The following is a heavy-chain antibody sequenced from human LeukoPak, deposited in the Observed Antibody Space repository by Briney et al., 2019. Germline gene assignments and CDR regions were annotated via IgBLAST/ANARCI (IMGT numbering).Heavy chain of an antibody. CDR2: INAYNVKT. Sequence: ASVTVSFQACRYILSRYGFSWVRQAPGQGREGMGHINAYNVKTNYAQNLQGRVTMTTDTSTSTAYMELRSLRSDNTPVYYCARRQGTTFNFYYWGERNLFTVSS. D-gene: IGHD1-1*01. CDR3: ARRQGTTFNFYY. CDR1: RYILSRYG. J-gene: IGHJ4*02. V-gene: IGHV1-18*01.